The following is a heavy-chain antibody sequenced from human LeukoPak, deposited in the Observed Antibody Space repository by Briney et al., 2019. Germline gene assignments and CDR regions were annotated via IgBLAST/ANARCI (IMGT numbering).Heavy chain of an antibody. Sequence: GGSLRLSCAASGFTFSSYDMTWVRQAPGRGLEWVSSIRPSGDNTYYGDSVKGRFTISRDNSKNTVYLQMNNMRVDDTAVYYCAKNRDYSLGRGAFDIWGQGTMVTVSS. J-gene: IGHJ3*02. CDR1: GFTFSSYD. CDR2: IRPSGDNT. CDR3: AKNRDYSLGRGAFDI. D-gene: IGHD2-15*01. V-gene: IGHV3-23*01.